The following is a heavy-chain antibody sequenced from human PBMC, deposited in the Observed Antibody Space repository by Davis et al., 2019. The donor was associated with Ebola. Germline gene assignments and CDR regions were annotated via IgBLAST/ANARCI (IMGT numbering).Heavy chain of an antibody. CDR3: ARHWRGTYYRHRWFDP. J-gene: IGHJ5*02. D-gene: IGHD1-26*01. Sequence: GSLRLSCTVSGAHISDYYWGWIRQPPGKGLEGIGYIFYSGSTYYNPSLKSRVTISVDTSKNQFSLKLSSVTAADTAVDYCARHWRGTYYRHRWFDPWGQGTLVTVSS. CDR2: IFYSGST. CDR1: GAHISDYY. V-gene: IGHV4-59*08.